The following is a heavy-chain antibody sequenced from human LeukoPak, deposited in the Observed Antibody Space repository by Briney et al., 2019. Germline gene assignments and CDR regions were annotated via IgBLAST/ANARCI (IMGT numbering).Heavy chain of an antibody. D-gene: IGHD5-12*01. CDR3: ARRGYSGNEAYFAY. J-gene: IGHJ4*02. V-gene: IGHV4-4*02. CDR1: GDSMSSGAR. Sequence: PSETLSLTCTVSGDSMSSGARWSWVRQSPGKGLEWIGEIYHSGSTNYNPSLRGRVTLSVDNSNNHFSLDLSSVTAADTAFYYCARRGYSGNEAYFAYWGQGTLVTDSS. CDR2: IYHSGST.